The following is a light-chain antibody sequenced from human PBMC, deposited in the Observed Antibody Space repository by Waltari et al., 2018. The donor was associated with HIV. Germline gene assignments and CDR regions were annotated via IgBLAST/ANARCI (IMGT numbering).Light chain of an antibody. V-gene: IGLV2-23*03. CDR2: DGS. CDR3: CSYAGNSTFVV. CDR1: SRDVGSYNL. J-gene: IGLJ2*01. Sequence: QSALTQPASVSGSPGQPITIPCPGTSRDVGSYNLVSRYQQHPGKAPKLMIYDGSKRPSGVSNRFSGSKSGNTASLTISGLQAEDETDYYCCSYAGNSTFVVFGGGTKLTVL.